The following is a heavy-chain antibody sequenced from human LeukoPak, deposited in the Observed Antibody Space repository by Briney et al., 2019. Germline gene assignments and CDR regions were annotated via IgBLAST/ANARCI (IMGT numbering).Heavy chain of an antibody. CDR1: GYSITSGYY. CDR3: AKGTSSGWYYFDY. J-gene: IGHJ4*02. V-gene: IGHV4-38-2*02. CDR2: IYHSGDT. D-gene: IGHD6-19*01. Sequence: PSETLSLTCIVSGYSITSGYYWGWIRQPPGKGLEWIGSIYHSGDTYYNPSLKSRVTISVDTSKNQFSLKLDSVTAADTAVYYCAKGTSSGWYYFDYWGQGTLVTVSS.